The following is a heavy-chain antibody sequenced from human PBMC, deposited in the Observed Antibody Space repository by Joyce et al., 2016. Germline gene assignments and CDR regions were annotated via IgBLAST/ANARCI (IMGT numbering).Heavy chain of an antibody. CDR3: ARGGISYYYAMDV. CDR1: GCTFSSSS. Sequence: QLVESGGGVVKAGGSLRLSCEASGCTFSSSSMSWFRQGPGKGLEWVAAISATSYYIFHAETVRGRFTVSRDNAKKTLYLQMNSLRAEDSAVFYCARGGISYYYAMDVWGQGTTVTVSS. J-gene: IGHJ6*02. D-gene: IGHD3-16*01. V-gene: IGHV3-21*01. CDR2: ISATSYYI.